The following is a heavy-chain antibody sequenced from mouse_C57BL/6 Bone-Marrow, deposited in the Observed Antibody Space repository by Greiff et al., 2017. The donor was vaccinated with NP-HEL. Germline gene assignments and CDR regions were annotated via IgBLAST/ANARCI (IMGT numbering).Heavy chain of an antibody. D-gene: IGHD1-1*01. Sequence: EAQLQQSGAELVRPGASVKLSCTASGFNIKDDYMHWVKQRPEQGLEWIGWIDPENGDTEYASKFQGKATITADTSSNTAYLQLSSLTSEDTAVYYCTSYYYGSSYWYFDVWGTGTTVTVSS. CDR2: IDPENGDT. V-gene: IGHV14-4*01. CDR3: TSYYYGSSYWYFDV. J-gene: IGHJ1*03. CDR1: GFNIKDDY.